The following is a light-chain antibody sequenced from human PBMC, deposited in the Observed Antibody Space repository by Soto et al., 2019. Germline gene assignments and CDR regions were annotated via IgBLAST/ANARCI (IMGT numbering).Light chain of an antibody. V-gene: IGLV2-14*01. CDR1: SSDVGGYKY. J-gene: IGLJ3*02. CDR3: CSYAGTYTQWV. CDR2: EVS. Sequence: QSALTQPASVSGSPGQSITISCTGTSSDVGGYKYVSWYQQHPGKAPRLMIYEVSNRPSGVSNRFSGSKSGNTASLTISGLQAEDEADYSCCSYAGTYTQWVFGGGTKVTVL.